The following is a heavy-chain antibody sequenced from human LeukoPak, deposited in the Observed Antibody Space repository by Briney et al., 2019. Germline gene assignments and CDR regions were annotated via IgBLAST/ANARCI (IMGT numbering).Heavy chain of an antibody. CDR2: ISWNSGSI. J-gene: IGHJ6*02. CDR3: AKGLVRGPFYYGMDV. V-gene: IGHV3-9*01. D-gene: IGHD3-10*01. Sequence: GGSLRLSCAASGFTFDDYAMPWVRQAPGKGLEWVSGISWNSGSIGYADSVKGRFTISRDNAKNSLYLQMNSLRAEDTALYYCAKGLVRGPFYYGMDVWGQGTTVTVSS. CDR1: GFTFDDYA.